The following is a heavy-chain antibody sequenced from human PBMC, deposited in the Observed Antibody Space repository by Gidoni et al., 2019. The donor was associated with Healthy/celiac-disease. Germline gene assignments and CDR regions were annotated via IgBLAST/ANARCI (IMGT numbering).Heavy chain of an antibody. CDR1: GYTFTSYA. Sequence: QVQLVQSGAEVKKPGASVKVSCKASGYTFTSYAMHWVRQAPGQRLEWMGWINAGNGNTKYSQKCQGRVTITRDTSASTAYKELSSLRSEDTAVYYCARSRRGVGATTSSSGLVPDYWGQGTLVTVSS. J-gene: IGHJ4*02. D-gene: IGHD1-26*01. CDR2: INAGNGNT. V-gene: IGHV1-3*01. CDR3: ARSRRGVGATTSSSGLVPDY.